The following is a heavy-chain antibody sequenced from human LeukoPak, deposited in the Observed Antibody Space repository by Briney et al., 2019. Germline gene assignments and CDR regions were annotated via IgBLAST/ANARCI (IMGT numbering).Heavy chain of an antibody. J-gene: IGHJ3*02. D-gene: IGHD1-1*01. CDR3: ALEGNDAFDI. V-gene: IGHV3-23*01. CDR2: ISGSGGST. CDR1: GFTFSNAW. Sequence: GGSLRLSCAASGFTFSNAWMSWVRQAPGKGLEWVSAISGSGGSTYYADSVKGRFTISRDNSKNTLYLQMNSLRAEDTAVYYCALEGNDAFDIWGQGTMVTVSS.